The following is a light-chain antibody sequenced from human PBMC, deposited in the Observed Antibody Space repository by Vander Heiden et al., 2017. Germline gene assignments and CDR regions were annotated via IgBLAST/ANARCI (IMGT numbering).Light chain of an antibody. CDR2: AAS. V-gene: IGKV1-9*01. CDR1: QGISSY. Sequence: DIQLTQSPSFLSASVGDRVTITCRASQGISSYLAWYQQKPGKAPKLLIDAASTLQSGVPSRFSGSGSGTEFTLTSSSLQPEDFATYYCQQLNSYPLTFGGGTKVEIK. J-gene: IGKJ4*01. CDR3: QQLNSYPLT.